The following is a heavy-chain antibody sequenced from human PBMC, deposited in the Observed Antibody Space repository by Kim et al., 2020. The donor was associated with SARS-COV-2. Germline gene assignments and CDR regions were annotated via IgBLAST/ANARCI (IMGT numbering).Heavy chain of an antibody. CDR1: GFTFSSYA. Sequence: GGSLRLSCAASGFTFSSYAMSWVRQAPGKGLEWVSAISGSGGSTYYADSVKGRFTISRDNSKNTLYLQMNSLRAEDTAVYYCAKEARASLYYYDSSGYSGYWGQGTLVTVSS. V-gene: IGHV3-23*01. CDR3: AKEARASLYYYDSSGYSGY. CDR2: ISGSGGST. D-gene: IGHD3-22*01. J-gene: IGHJ4*02.